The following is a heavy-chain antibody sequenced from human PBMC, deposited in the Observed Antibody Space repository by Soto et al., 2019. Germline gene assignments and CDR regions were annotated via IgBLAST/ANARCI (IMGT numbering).Heavy chain of an antibody. V-gene: IGHV4-34*01. CDR2: INHSGST. CDR3: ARGGSYGDYAYAFDI. D-gene: IGHD4-17*01. J-gene: IGHJ3*02. Sequence: QVQLQQWGAGLLKPSETLSLTCAVYGGSFSGYYWSWIRQPPGKGLEWIGQINHSGSTNYNPALKSRVTMSVDPSKRQFALKLSAVTAADTAVYYCARGGSYGDYAYAFDIRGQGTMVTVSS. CDR1: GGSFSGYY.